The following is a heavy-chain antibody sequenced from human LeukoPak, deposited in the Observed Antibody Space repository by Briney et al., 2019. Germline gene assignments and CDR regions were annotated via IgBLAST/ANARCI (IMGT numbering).Heavy chain of an antibody. CDR2: IYYSGST. CDR3: ARSLREGPPTWYYFDY. V-gene: IGHV4-59*01. Sequence: SETLSLTCTVSGGSISSYYWSWIRQPPGKGPEWIGYIYYSGSTNYNPSLKSRVTISVDTSKNQFSLKLSSVTAADTAVYYCARSLREGPPTWYYFDYWGQGTLVTVSS. J-gene: IGHJ4*02. CDR1: GGSISSYY. D-gene: IGHD3-16*02.